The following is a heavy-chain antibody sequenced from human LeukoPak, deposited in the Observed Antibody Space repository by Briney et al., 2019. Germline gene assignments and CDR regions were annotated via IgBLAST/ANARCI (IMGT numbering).Heavy chain of an antibody. CDR2: IKQDGSEK. J-gene: IGHJ3*02. V-gene: IGHV3-7*04. CDR3: ARGGYYDILTGSDAFDI. D-gene: IGHD3-9*01. CDR1: GFTFSSYW. Sequence: GGSLRLSCAASGFTFSSYWMSWVRQAPGKGLEWVANIKQDGSEKYYVDSVKGRFTISRDNAKNSLYLQMNSLRAEDTAVYYCARGGYYDILTGSDAFDIWGQGTMVTVSS.